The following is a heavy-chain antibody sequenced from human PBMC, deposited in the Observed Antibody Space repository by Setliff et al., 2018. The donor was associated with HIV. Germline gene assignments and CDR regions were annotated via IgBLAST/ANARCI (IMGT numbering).Heavy chain of an antibody. CDR3: ARAAAGNTGPFDL. Sequence: SETLSLTCTVSGGSISSSSYYWGWIRQSPGKGLEWIGNIYFGGSTNYNPSLKSRVTMSVDTSKNQFSLKLTSVTASDTAVYYCARAAAGNTGPFDLWGQGSPVTVSS. J-gene: IGHJ4*02. CDR1: GGSISSSSYY. D-gene: IGHD4-17*01. V-gene: IGHV4-39*07. CDR2: IYFGGST.